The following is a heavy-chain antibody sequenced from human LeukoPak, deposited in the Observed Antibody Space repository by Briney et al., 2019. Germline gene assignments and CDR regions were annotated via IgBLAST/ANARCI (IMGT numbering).Heavy chain of an antibody. V-gene: IGHV1-2*02. CDR3: ARDRYYDFWSGLLYYFDY. CDR2: INPNSGGT. Sequence: ASVKVSCKASGYTFTGYYVHWVRQAPGQGLEWMGWINPNSGGTNYAQKFQGRVTMTRDTSISTAYMELSRLRSDDTAVYYCARDRYYDFWSGLLYYFDYWGQGTLVTVSS. CDR1: GYTFTGYY. J-gene: IGHJ4*02. D-gene: IGHD3-3*01.